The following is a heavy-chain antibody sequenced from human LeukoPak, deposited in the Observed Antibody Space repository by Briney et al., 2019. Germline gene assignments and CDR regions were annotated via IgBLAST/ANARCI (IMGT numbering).Heavy chain of an antibody. Sequence: ASVKVSSKVSGYTLTELSMHWVRQAPGKGLEWMGGFDPEDGETIYAQKFQGRVTMTEDTSTDTAYMELSSLRSEDTAVYYCATAGPLVRGVLTTPFDYWGQGTLVTVSS. V-gene: IGHV1-24*01. CDR3: ATAGPLVRGVLTTPFDY. D-gene: IGHD3-10*01. CDR1: GYTLTELS. CDR2: FDPEDGET. J-gene: IGHJ4*02.